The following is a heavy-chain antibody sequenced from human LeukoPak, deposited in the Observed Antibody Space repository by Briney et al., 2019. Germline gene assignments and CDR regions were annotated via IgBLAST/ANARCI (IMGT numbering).Heavy chain of an antibody. V-gene: IGHV3-66*03. CDR1: GFSVTTNY. D-gene: IGHD3-10*01. J-gene: IGHJ5*02. CDR3: ARDRAGTQSWVEFDL. CDR2: IYTSGST. Sequence: GGSLRLSCAASGFSVTTNYMSWVRQAPGKGLGGVPLIYTSGSTFYADSVMGRFTVSRDNSKNTLYLQMNSLRAEDSAAYYCARDRAGTQSWVEFDLWGQGTLVTVSS.